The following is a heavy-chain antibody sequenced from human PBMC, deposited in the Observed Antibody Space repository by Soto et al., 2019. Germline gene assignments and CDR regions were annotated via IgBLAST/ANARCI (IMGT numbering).Heavy chain of an antibody. CDR2: ISYDGSNK. Sequence: QVQLVESGGGVVQPGRSLRLSCAASGFTFSSYAMHWVRQAPGKGLEWVAVISYDGSNKYYADSVKGRFTISRDNSKNTLYLQMNSLRAEDTAVYYCARDANSDMPFDYWGQGTLVTVSS. J-gene: IGHJ4*02. V-gene: IGHV3-30-3*01. D-gene: IGHD2-15*01. CDR1: GFTFSSYA. CDR3: ARDANSDMPFDY.